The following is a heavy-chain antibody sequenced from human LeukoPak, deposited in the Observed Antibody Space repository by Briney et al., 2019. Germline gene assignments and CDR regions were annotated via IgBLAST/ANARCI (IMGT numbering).Heavy chain of an antibody. Sequence: ASVKVSCKASGYTFTGYYMHWVRQAPGQGLEWMGWINPNSGGTNYAQKFQGRVTMTRDTSISTAYMELSRLRSDDTAVYYCARNYYYDSIGYGDYWGQGTLVTVSA. D-gene: IGHD3-22*01. V-gene: IGHV1-2*02. CDR1: GYTFTGYY. CDR3: ARNYYYDSIGYGDY. CDR2: INPNSGGT. J-gene: IGHJ4*02.